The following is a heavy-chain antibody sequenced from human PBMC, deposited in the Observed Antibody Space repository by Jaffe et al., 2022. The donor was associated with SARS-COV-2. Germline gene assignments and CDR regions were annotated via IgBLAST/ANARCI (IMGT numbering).Heavy chain of an antibody. CDR2: ISYDGIHK. V-gene: IGHV3-30*04. J-gene: IGHJ4*02. D-gene: IGHD2-2*01. CDR1: GFSFTNYD. CDR3: ARAPPSYCTSTSCFLRYYFDY. Sequence: QVQLVESGGGVVQPGRSLRLSCVASGFSFTNYDISWVRQAPGKGLEWVAVISYDGIHKYYADSVKGRFTISRDNSKNTLYLQMNSLRTDDTAVYYCARAPPSYCTSTSCFLRYYFDYWGQGTLVTVSS.